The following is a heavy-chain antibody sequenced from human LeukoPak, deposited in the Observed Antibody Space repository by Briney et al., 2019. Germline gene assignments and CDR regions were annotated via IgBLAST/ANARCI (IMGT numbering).Heavy chain of an antibody. J-gene: IGHJ4*02. CDR3: ATLGYSSSSEVD. D-gene: IGHD6-6*01. V-gene: IGHV4-38-2*01. CDR2: IYHSGST. Sequence: KASETLSLACAVYGGSFSGYYWGWIRQPPGKGLEWIGSIYHSGSTYYNPSLKSRVTVSVDTSKNQFSPKVNSVTAADTAVYYCATLGYSSSSEVDWGQGTLVTVSS. CDR1: GGSFSGYY.